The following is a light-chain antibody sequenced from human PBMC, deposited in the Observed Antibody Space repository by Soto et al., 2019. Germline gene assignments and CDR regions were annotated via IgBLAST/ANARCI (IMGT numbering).Light chain of an antibody. V-gene: IGKV3-20*01. CDR3: QQYNNWPPA. CDR1: QSVSSSY. CDR2: GAS. J-gene: IGKJ5*01. Sequence: EIVLTQSPGTLSLSPGERATLSCRASQSVSSSYLAWYQQKPGQAPRLLIYGASSRATGIPDRFSGSGSGTEFTLTISSLQSEDFAVYYCQQYNNWPPAFGQGT.